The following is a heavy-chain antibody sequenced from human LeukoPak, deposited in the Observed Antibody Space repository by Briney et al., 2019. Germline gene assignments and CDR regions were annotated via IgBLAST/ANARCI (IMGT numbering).Heavy chain of an antibody. CDR2: IYYSGST. V-gene: IGHV4-31*03. CDR1: GGPISSGGYY. J-gene: IGHJ4*02. Sequence: PSETLSLTRTVSGGPISSGGYYWRWIRQHPGKGLEWIGYIYYSGSTYYNPSLKSRVTISVDTSKNQFSLKLSSVTAADTAVYYCARGPTSAPFDYWGQGTLVTVSS. CDR3: ARGPTSAPFDY.